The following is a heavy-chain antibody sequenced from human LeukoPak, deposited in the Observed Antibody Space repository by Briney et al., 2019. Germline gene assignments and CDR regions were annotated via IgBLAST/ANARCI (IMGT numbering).Heavy chain of an antibody. CDR3: AKDIAGYDFWSGYSDPLTAAFDY. J-gene: IGHJ4*02. CDR2: ISWNSGSI. V-gene: IGHV3-9*01. CDR1: GFTFGDYA. Sequence: QPGGSLRLSCAASGFTFGDYAMHWVRQAPGKGLEWVSGISWNSGSIGYADSVKGRFTISRDNAKTSLYLQMNSLRAEDTALYYCAKDIAGYDFWSGYSDPLTAAFDYWGQGTLVTVSS. D-gene: IGHD3-3*01.